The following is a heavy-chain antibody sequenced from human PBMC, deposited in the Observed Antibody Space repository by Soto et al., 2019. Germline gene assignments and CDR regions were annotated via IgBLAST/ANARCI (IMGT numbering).Heavy chain of an antibody. D-gene: IGHD2-21*01. CDR3: ARLSKLSYSLY. J-gene: IGHJ4*02. V-gene: IGHV4-39*01. Sequence: SETLSLTCTVSGGSISSSSYYWGWIRQPPGKGLEWIGSIYYSGSTYYNPSLKSRVTISVDTSKNQFSLKLSSVTAADTAVYYCARLSKLSYSLYWGQGTLVTVSS. CDR1: GGSISSSSYY. CDR2: IYYSGST.